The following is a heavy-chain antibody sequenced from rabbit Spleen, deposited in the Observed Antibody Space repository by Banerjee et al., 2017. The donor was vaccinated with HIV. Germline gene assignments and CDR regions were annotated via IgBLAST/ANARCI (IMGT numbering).Heavy chain of an antibody. CDR1: GFSFSDRDV. D-gene: IGHD3-1*01. V-gene: IGHV1S40*01. CDR3: ARDLASVVGWNFNL. Sequence: QSLEESGGGLVQPEGSLTLTCKASGFSFSDRDVMCWVRQAPGKGLQWIACINTYTGKPVYATWAKGRFTISRTSSTTVTLQMTSLTAADTATYFCARDLASVVGWNFNLWGQGTLVTVS. CDR2: INTYTGKP. J-gene: IGHJ4*01.